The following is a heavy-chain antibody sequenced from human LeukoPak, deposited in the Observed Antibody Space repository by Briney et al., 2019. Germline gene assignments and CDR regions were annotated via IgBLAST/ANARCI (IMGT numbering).Heavy chain of an antibody. V-gene: IGHV3-7*01. Sequence: PGGSLRLSCADSGFTFSSYWMSWVGKAPGKGREGVAKLNQVGSEKYNVHSVKGRFTISRESPTNPLYLQMDSRRAEDTAVYHCARRLIYYDYVWGSYRLDAFDIWGQGTMVTVSS. CDR3: ARRLIYYDYVWGSYRLDAFDI. CDR1: GFTFSSYW. J-gene: IGHJ3*02. CDR2: LNQVGSEK. D-gene: IGHD3-16*02.